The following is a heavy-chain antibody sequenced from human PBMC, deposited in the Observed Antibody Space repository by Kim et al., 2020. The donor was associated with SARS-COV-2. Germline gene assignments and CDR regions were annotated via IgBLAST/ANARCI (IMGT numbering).Heavy chain of an antibody. V-gene: IGHV3-21*01. J-gene: IGHJ5*02. CDR2: ISSGSNYV. CDR1: GFTFSSYG. D-gene: IGHD3-10*01. Sequence: GGSLRLSCTASGFTFSSYGMNWVRQAPGKGLEWVSSISSGSNYVYYADSVKGRFTISRDNAKNSLYLQMNSLRAEDTAVYYCARESADYYGSGKFIWFDPWGQGTLVTVSS. CDR3: ARESADYYGSGKFIWFDP.